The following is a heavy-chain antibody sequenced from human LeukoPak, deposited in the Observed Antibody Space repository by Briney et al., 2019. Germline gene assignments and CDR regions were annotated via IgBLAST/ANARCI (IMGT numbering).Heavy chain of an antibody. V-gene: IGHV4-39*07. J-gene: IGHJ5*02. Sequence: PSETLSLTCSVSGGSISSNSYYWGWIRQPPGKGLEWIGSMHYSGRTYYNPSLKSRVTISVDTSKNQFSLKLTSVTAADTAVYYCASRYVSSEVVIIPTAKNSWFDPWGQGTLVTVSS. CDR1: GGSISSNSYY. CDR3: ASRYVSSEVVIIPTAKNSWFDP. D-gene: IGHD3-3*01. CDR2: MHYSGRT.